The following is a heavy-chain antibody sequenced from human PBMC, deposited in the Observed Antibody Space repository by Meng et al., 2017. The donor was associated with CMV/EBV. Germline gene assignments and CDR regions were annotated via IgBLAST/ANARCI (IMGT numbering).Heavy chain of an antibody. J-gene: IGHJ5*02. CDR1: GVTFSSYD. D-gene: IGHD4-11*01. Sequence: GGSLRLSCVVSGVTFSSYDMFWVRQAPGKGLEWVAFIRFDGSSEYYADSVKGRFTISRDDSEDTLYLRMNSLRSEDTAKYYCARKYSSSSRWFDPWGQGTQVTVSS. V-gene: IGHV3-30*02. CDR2: IRFDGSSE. CDR3: ARKYSSSSRWFDP.